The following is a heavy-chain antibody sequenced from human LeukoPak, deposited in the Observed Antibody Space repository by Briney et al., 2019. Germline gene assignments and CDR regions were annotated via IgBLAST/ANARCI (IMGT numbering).Heavy chain of an antibody. Sequence: MXXVXXAPGKGLVWVSCLNNDGSSIRYADSVRGRFTISRDNAKNTLYLQMNSLRAEDTAVYYCATGNYHGFDIWGQGTMVTVSS. CDR2: LNNDGSSI. D-gene: IGHD3-16*02. CDR3: ATGNYHGFDI. V-gene: IGHV3-74*01. J-gene: IGHJ3*02.